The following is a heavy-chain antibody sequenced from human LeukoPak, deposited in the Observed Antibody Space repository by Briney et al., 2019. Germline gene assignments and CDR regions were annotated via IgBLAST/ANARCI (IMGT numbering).Heavy chain of an antibody. CDR1: GFTFSSYA. J-gene: IGHJ4*02. V-gene: IGHV3-23*01. CDR2: ISGSGGSI. D-gene: IGHD1-26*01. Sequence: GGSLRLSCAASGFTFSSYAMSWVRQAPGKGPEWVSAISGSGGSIYYADSVKGRFTISRDNSKNTLYLQMNSLRAEDTAVYYCAISRYSGSYPFDYWGQGTLVTVSS. CDR3: AISRYSGSYPFDY.